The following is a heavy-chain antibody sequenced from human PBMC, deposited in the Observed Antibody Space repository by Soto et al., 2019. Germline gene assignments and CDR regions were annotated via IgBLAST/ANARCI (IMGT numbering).Heavy chain of an antibody. CDR3: AKVTCSRTRGDHPDVLAI. CDR2: ISGSGGST. D-gene: IGHD2-2*01. V-gene: IGHV3-23*01. Sequence: GWSLRLSCAASGFSFNSYAMSWVRQAPGKGLEWVSAISGSGGSTYYADSVKGRFTISRDNSKNTLYLQMNSLRAEDTAVYYCAKVTCSRTRGDHPDVLAISGQGTMVTGSS. J-gene: IGHJ3*02. CDR1: GFSFNSYA.